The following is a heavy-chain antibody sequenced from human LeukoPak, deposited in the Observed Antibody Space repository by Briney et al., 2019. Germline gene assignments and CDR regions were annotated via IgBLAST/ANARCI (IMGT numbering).Heavy chain of an antibody. CDR1: GFAFSSFG. CDR3: ARDRYCSGSGCYGWFDP. V-gene: IGHV3-33*08. D-gene: IGHD2-15*01. Sequence: GGSLRLSCAASGFAFSSFGMHGVREAPGKGGEGVGVIRYDGSNEDYADSVKGRFTISRDNSKNTLYLQMNSLRVEDTAVYYCARDRYCSGSGCYGWFDPWGQGTLVTVSS. J-gene: IGHJ5*02. CDR2: IRYDGSNE.